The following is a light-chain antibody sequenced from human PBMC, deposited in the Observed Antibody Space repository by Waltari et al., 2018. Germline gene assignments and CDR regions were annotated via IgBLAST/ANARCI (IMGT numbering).Light chain of an antibody. CDR3: QSYDSSLSGSV. Sequence: QSVLTPPPSVSGAPGQRVTISCPGSSSTIGAGYDVQWYQQLPGTAPKLLIYGNSNRPSGVPDRFSGSKSGTSASLAITGLQAEDEADYYCQSYDSSLSGSVFGGGTKLTVL. J-gene: IGLJ2*01. CDR1: SSTIGAGYD. CDR2: GNS. V-gene: IGLV1-40*01.